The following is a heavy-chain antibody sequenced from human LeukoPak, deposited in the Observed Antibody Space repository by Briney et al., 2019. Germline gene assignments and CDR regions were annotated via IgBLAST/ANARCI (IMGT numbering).Heavy chain of an antibody. Sequence: ASVKVSCKASGYTFTSYGISWVRQAPGQGLEWMGWISAYNGNTNYAQKLQGRVTMTTDTSTSTAYMELRSLRSDDTAVYYCARGGLYCSSTSCLFDYWGQGTLVTVSS. D-gene: IGHD2-2*01. V-gene: IGHV1-18*01. J-gene: IGHJ4*02. CDR2: ISAYNGNT. CDR1: GYTFTSYG. CDR3: ARGGLYCSSTSCLFDY.